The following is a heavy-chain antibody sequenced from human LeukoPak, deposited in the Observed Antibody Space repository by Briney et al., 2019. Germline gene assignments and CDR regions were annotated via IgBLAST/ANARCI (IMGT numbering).Heavy chain of an antibody. J-gene: IGHJ4*02. Sequence: GGSLRLSCTASGFSVSSNYMSWVRQAPGKGLEWVSVISGSGTGTYYADSAKGRLTISRDNSKNTVYLQMNNLRVDDTAVYYCAKDRFRWWRGYYGPDWGQGTLVTVSS. V-gene: IGHV3-23*01. CDR1: GFSVSSNY. CDR3: AKDRFRWWRGYYGPD. CDR2: ISGSGTGT. D-gene: IGHD3-3*01.